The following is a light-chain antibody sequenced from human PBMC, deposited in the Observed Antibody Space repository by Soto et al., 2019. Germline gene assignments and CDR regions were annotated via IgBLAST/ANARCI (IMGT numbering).Light chain of an antibody. Sequence: EIVMTQSPATLSVSPGERATLSCRASQSTNNYIAWYQQKPGQAPSLLIDGVSTRATGIPARVSGGGSGPEFTLTISSLQSEDFAVYYCQQYFAWPLTFGGGTKVEI. CDR3: QQYFAWPLT. CDR1: QSTNNY. V-gene: IGKV3-15*01. J-gene: IGKJ4*01. CDR2: GVS.